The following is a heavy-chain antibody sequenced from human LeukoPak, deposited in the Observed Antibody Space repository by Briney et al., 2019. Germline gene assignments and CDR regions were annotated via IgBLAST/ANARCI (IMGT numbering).Heavy chain of an antibody. D-gene: IGHD2-2*01. CDR1: GDSISNYY. J-gene: IGHJ6*03. CDR3: ARRAHCSSTSCHYYYYYYMDV. V-gene: IGHV4-59*08. CDR2: IYYSVST. Sequence: SETLSLTCTVSGDSISNYYWSWIRQSPGKGLEWIGYIYYSVSTNYNPSLTSRVTISVDTSKNQFSLKLSSVTAADTAVYYCARRAHCSSTSCHYYYYYYMDVWGKGTTVTVSS.